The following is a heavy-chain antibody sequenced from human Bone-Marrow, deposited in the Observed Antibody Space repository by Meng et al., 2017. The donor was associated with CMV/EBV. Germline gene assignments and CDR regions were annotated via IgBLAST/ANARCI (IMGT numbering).Heavy chain of an antibody. V-gene: IGHV1-69*05. J-gene: IGHJ1*01. CDR3: ARDWGQQPAVGFQH. D-gene: IGHD6-13*01. CDR1: GGTFSSYA. Sequence: SVKVSCKASGGTFSSYAISWVRQAPGQGLEWMGGIIPIFGTANYAQKFQGRVTITTDESTSTAYMELSSLRAEDTAVYYCARDWGQQPAVGFQHWGQGTLVTVSS. CDR2: IIPIFGTA.